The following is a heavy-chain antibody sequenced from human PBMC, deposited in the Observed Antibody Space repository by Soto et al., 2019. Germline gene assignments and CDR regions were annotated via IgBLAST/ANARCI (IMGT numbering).Heavy chain of an antibody. CDR1: GFTVSSRY. V-gene: IGHV3-53*01. J-gene: IGHJ4*02. D-gene: IGHD1-20*01. Sequence: EVQLVESGGGLIQPGGSLRLSCAASGFTVSSRYMSWVRQAPGKGLEWVSVIYTDGRTFYAASVKGRFTISRDNSKNTLYLQMDSLRAEDTAVYYCARGVTVGVTGPDYWGQGKLVTVSS. CDR2: IYTDGRT. CDR3: ARGVTVGVTGPDY.